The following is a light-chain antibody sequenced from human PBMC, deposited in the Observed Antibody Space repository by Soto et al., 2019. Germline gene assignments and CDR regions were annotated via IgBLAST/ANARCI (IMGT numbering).Light chain of an antibody. CDR3: ESYDSSLNAVV. Sequence: QPVLTQPPSVSGAPGQRVTISCTGSSSNIGAIYDVHWYQHLPGTAPKLLIFGNTNRPSGVPDRFSGSKSGTSASLAITGLQAEDEADYYCESYDSSLNAVVFGGGTQLTVL. CDR2: GNT. CDR1: SSNIGAIYD. J-gene: IGLJ2*01. V-gene: IGLV1-40*01.